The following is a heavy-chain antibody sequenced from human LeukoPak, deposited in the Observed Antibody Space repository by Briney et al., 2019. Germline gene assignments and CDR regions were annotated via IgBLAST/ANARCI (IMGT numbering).Heavy chain of an antibody. CDR3: AGSESSTWTSDY. J-gene: IGHJ4*02. D-gene: IGHD6-6*01. Sequence: SETPSLTCTVSGDSISSSSYYWRWVRQRPGKRLEWIVNICYGGGPYYHPSPRGRVTISVDLSKNQFSLKLSSVTAADTAVYCCAGSESSTWTSDYWGQGTLATVSS. V-gene: IGHV4-39*05. CDR1: GDSISSSSYY. CDR2: ICYGGGP.